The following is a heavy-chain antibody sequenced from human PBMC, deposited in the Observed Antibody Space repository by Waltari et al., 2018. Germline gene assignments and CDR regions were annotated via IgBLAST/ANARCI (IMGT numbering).Heavy chain of an antibody. Sequence: QVQLVQSGAEVKKPGSSVKVSCKASGGTFSSYTISWVRQAPGQGLEWMGRIIPILGIANYAQKFQGRVTITADKSTSTAYMELSSLRSEDTAVYYCARGGILNYFDYWGQGTLVIVSS. CDR3: ARGGILNYFDY. J-gene: IGHJ4*02. D-gene: IGHD5-18*01. CDR2: IIPILGIA. V-gene: IGHV1-69*02. CDR1: GGTFSSYT.